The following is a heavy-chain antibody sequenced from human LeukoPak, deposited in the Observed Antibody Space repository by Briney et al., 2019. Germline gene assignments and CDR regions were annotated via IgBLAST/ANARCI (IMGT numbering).Heavy chain of an antibody. D-gene: IGHD6-6*01. CDR3: AKDSSSAYYYYYMDV. CDR1: GFTFDDYA. CDR2: ISWNSGSI. J-gene: IGHJ6*03. Sequence: GGSLRLSCAASGFTFDDYAIHWVRQAPGKGLEWVSGISWNSGSIGYADSVKGRFTISRDNAKNSLYLQMNSLRAEDTALYYCAKDSSSAYYYYYMDVWGKGTTVTVSS. V-gene: IGHV3-9*01.